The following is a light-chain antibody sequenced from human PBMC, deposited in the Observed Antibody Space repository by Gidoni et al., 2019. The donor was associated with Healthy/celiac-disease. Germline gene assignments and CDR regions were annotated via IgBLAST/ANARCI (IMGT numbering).Light chain of an antibody. Sequence: EIVMTQSPATLSVSPGERATLSCRASQSVSSNLAWYQQKPGQAPRLLIYGASTRATGIPARFSGSGSGTEFTLTISSLQSEDFAVYYCQQYNNRPLYTFXXXTKLEIK. CDR2: GAS. CDR3: QQYNNRPLYT. V-gene: IGKV3-15*01. J-gene: IGKJ2*01. CDR1: QSVSSN.